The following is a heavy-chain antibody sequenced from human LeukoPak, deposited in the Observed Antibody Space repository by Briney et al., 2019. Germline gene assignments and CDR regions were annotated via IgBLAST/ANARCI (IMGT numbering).Heavy chain of an antibody. CDR2: INPSGGTT. CDR1: GYTFTSFY. V-gene: IGHV1-46*01. D-gene: IGHD6-13*01. Sequence: ASVNVSCKASGYTFTSFYMHWVRQAPGQGLEWMGIINPSGGTTSYAQNFQGRVTMTRDTSTTTVYMELSSLTSEDTAVYYCATLGPLGYSSSWYYFDYWGQGTLVTVSS. CDR3: ATLGPLGYSSSWYYFDY. J-gene: IGHJ4*02.